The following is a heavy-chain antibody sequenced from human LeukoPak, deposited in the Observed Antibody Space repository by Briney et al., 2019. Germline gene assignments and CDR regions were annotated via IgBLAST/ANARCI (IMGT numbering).Heavy chain of an antibody. CDR1: GYTFTSYD. Sequence: ASVKVSCKASGYTFTSYDINWVRQATGQGLEWMGWMNPNSGNTGYAQKFQGRVTMTRNTSISTAYMELSSLRSEDTAVYYCAGGTDDSSGYYNWFDPWGQGTLVTVSS. V-gene: IGHV1-8*01. CDR2: MNPNSGNT. CDR3: AGGTDDSSGYYNWFDP. D-gene: IGHD3-22*01. J-gene: IGHJ5*02.